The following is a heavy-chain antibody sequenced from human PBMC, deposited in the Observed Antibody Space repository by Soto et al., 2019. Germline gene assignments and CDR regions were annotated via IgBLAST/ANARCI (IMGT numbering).Heavy chain of an antibody. CDR1: GYTFTSYD. D-gene: IGHD3-22*01. V-gene: IGHV1-18*01. J-gene: IGHJ4*02. CDR3: GFGYYDSSGYSGYNFDY. Sequence: GASVKVSCKASGYTFTSYDINWVRQAPGQGLEWMGWISAYNGNTNYAQKLQGRVTMTTDTSTSTAYMELRSLRSDDTAVYYCGFGYYDSSGYSGYNFDYWGQGTLVTVSS. CDR2: ISAYNGNT.